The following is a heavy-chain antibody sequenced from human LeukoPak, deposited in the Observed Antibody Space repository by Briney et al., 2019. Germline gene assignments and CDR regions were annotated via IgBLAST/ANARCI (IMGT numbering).Heavy chain of an antibody. V-gene: IGHV4-4*07. J-gene: IGHJ6*03. D-gene: IGHD3-10*01. CDR2: IYTSGRT. CDR1: GGSISSYY. Sequence: SETLSLTCNVSGGSISSYYWSWIRQPAGKGLEWIGRIYTSGRTNYNPSLKSRVTMSVDTSKNQFSLKLSSVTAADTAVYYCARGLAKWFGDPIIQYYYMDVWGKGTTVTVSS. CDR3: ARGLAKWFGDPIIQYYYMDV.